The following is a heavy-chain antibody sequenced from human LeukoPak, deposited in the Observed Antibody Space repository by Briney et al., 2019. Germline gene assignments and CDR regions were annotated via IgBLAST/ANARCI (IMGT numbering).Heavy chain of an antibody. V-gene: IGHV1-2*02. CDR2: INPNSGGT. CDR3: VRDEQIVVVTAPGY. CDR1: GYTFTGYY. J-gene: IGHJ4*02. D-gene: IGHD2-21*02. Sequence: GASVKVSCKASGYTFTGYYMHWVRQAPGQGLEWMGWINPNSGGTNYAQKFQGRVTMTRDTSISTAYMELSRLRSDDTAVYYCVRDEQIVVVTAPGYWGQGTLVTVSS.